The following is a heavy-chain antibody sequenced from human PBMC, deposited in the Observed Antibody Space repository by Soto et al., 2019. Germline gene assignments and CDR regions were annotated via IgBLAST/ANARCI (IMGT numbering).Heavy chain of an antibody. CDR1: GFTFSYYT. CDR2: ISGIRDYI. V-gene: IGHV3-21*06. CDR3: AREGVHNYNEYYFDY. D-gene: IGHD3-22*01. Sequence: PGGSLRLSCAASGFTFSYYTVHWVRRAPGKGLEWVSSISGIRDYIRYADSVKGRFTISRDNAKTSLYLQMNSLTAEDTAVYYCAREGVHNYNEYYFDYWGHGTLVTVSS. J-gene: IGHJ4*01.